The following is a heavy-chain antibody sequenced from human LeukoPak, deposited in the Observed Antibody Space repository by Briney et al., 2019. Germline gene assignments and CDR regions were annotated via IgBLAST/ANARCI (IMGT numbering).Heavy chain of an antibody. V-gene: IGHV3-30*04. D-gene: IGHD6-19*01. CDR1: GFTFSSYA. Sequence: GGSLRLSCAASGFTFSSYAMHWVRQAPGKGLEWVAVISYDGSNKYYADSVKGRFTISRDNSKNTLYLQMNSLRAEDTAVYYCARDHSSGWYKPDYWGQGTLVTVSS. J-gene: IGHJ4*02. CDR3: ARDHSSGWYKPDY. CDR2: ISYDGSNK.